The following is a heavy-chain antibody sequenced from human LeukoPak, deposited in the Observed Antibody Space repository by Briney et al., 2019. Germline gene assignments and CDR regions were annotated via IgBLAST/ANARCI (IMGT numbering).Heavy chain of an antibody. CDR1: GFSFSTYW. V-gene: IGHV3-74*01. J-gene: IGHJ4*02. CDR3: ARVEFGYASGWYEGDY. D-gene: IGHD6-19*01. Sequence: GGSLRLSCAASGFSFSTYWMHWVRQAPGKGLVWVARINPDGSTSSYADSVKGRLTISRDNAKNTLYLQMNSLRAEDTAVYYCARVEFGYASGWYEGDYWGQGTLVTVSS. CDR2: INPDGSTS.